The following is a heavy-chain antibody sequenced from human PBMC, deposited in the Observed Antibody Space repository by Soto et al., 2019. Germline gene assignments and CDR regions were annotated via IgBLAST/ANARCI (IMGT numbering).Heavy chain of an antibody. D-gene: IGHD3-10*01. J-gene: IGHJ6*02. CDR2: IIPIFGTA. V-gene: IGHV1-69*01. CDR3: ARDRDDYYGSGVYYYYGMDL. CDR1: GGTFSSYA. Sequence: QVQLVQSGAEVKKPGSSVKVSCKASGGTFSSYAISWVRQAPGQGLEWMGGIIPIFGTANYAQKFQGRVTITADESTSTAYMELSSLRSEDTAVYYCARDRDDYYGSGVYYYYGMDLWGQGTTVTVSS.